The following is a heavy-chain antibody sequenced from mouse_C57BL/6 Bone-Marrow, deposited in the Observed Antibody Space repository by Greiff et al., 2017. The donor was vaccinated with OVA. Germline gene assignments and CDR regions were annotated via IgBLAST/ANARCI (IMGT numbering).Heavy chain of an antibody. V-gene: IGHV5-4*01. CDR3: ARDYDGYYERNFAY. CDR1: GFTFSSYA. CDR2: ISDGGSYT. Sequence: DVHLVESGGGLVKPGGSLKLSCAASGFTFSSYAMSWVRQTPEKRLEWVATISDGGSYTYYPDNVKGRFTISRDNAKNNLYLQMSHLKSEDTAMYYCARDYDGYYERNFAYWGQGTLVTVSA. D-gene: IGHD2-3*01. J-gene: IGHJ3*01.